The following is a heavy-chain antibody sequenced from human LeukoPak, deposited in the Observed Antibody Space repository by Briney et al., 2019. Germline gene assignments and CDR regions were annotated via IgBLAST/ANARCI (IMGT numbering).Heavy chain of an antibody. D-gene: IGHD2-15*01. Sequence: SETLSLTCTVSGGSISSYYWSWIRQPPGKGLEWIGCIYYSGSTNYNPSLKSRVTISVDTSKNQFSLKLSSVTAADTAVYYCARELRGGYCSGGSCSKMYYFDYWGQGTLVTVSS. CDR1: GGSISSYY. CDR2: IYYSGST. V-gene: IGHV4-59*01. J-gene: IGHJ4*02. CDR3: ARELRGGYCSGGSCSKMYYFDY.